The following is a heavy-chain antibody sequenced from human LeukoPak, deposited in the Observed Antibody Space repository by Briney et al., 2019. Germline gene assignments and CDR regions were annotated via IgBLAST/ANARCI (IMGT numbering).Heavy chain of an antibody. CDR1: GFSLTSNG. Sequence: PGGSLRLSCAASGFSLTSNGMHWVRQAPGKGLEWVAVIWYDGSNKYCSDSVKGRFTISRDNSKNTLYLQMNSLRAEDTAVYYCATTASRGPQSAEYFQYWGQGTLVTVSS. V-gene: IGHV3-33*08. CDR3: ATTASRGPQSAEYFQY. CDR2: IWYDGSNK. J-gene: IGHJ1*01.